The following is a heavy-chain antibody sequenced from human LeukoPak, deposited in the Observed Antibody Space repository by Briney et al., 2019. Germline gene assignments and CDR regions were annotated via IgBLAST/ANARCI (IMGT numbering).Heavy chain of an antibody. CDR1: GFTFSSYA. J-gene: IGHJ4*02. V-gene: IGHV3-23*01. Sequence: GGSLSLSCGASGFTFSSYAMSWVRQAPGKGLEWVSAISGSGGSTYYAGSVKGRFTISRDNSKNTLYLQMNSLRAEDTAVYYCAKDGDAVAGIDPYYFDYWGQGTLVTVSS. CDR3: AKDGDAVAGIDPYYFDY. CDR2: ISGSGGST. D-gene: IGHD6-19*01.